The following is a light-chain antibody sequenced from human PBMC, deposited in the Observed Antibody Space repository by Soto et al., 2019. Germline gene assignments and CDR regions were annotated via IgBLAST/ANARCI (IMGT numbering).Light chain of an antibody. CDR2: DAS. CDR1: QSVSIY. CDR3: QQLCNSPPWIA. V-gene: IGKV3-11*01. Sequence: ERVLTQSPDTLSLSPGEKATLSCRASQSVSIYLAWYQQKPGQAPRLLIYDASNRATGIPAKFSGSGSGTDFTLALSCLEPEESAVYYCQQLCNSPPWIAFVLGTRLEI. J-gene: IGKJ5*01.